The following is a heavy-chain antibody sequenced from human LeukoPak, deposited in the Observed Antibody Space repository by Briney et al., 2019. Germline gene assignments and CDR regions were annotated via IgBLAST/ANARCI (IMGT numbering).Heavy chain of an antibody. V-gene: IGHV1-8*01. D-gene: IGHD3-22*01. CDR2: MNPNSGNT. J-gene: IGHJ3*02. CDR3: ARATMIVVGDAFDI. CDR1: GYTFTSYD. Sequence: ASVKVSCKASGYTFTSYDINWVRQATGQGLEWMGWMNPNSGNTGYAQKFQGRVTMTRDMSTSTVYMELSSLRSEDTAVYYCARATMIVVGDAFDIWGQGTMVTVSS.